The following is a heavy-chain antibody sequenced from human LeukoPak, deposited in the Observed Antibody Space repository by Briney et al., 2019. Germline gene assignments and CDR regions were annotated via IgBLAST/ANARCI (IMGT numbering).Heavy chain of an antibody. D-gene: IGHD3-22*01. CDR3: AKGRKENYYDSSGYTPDY. Sequence: PGGSLRLSCAASGFTFSSYAMSWVRQAPGKGLEWVSAISGSGGSTYYADSVKGRFTISRDNSKNTLYLQMNSLRAEDTAVYYCAKGRKENYYDSSGYTPDYWGQGTLVTVSS. J-gene: IGHJ4*02. CDR2: ISGSGGST. CDR1: GFTFSSYA. V-gene: IGHV3-23*01.